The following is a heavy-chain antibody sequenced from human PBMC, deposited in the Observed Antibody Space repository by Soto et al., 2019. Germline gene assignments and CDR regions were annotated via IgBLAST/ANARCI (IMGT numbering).Heavy chain of an antibody. J-gene: IGHJ4*02. CDR3: AHRVLRTVFGLVTTTAIYFDF. V-gene: IGHV2-5*02. Sequence: QITLNESGPTQVKPRQTLTLTCTFSGFSLTTSGVGVGWIRQSPGKAPEWLALIYWDDDKRYSPYLKSRLTITKDTSKNQVVLTMADLDPADTATHYWAHRVLRTVFGLVTTTAIYFDFWGQGTPVAVSS. CDR2: IYWDDDK. D-gene: IGHD3-3*01. CDR1: GFSLTTSGVG.